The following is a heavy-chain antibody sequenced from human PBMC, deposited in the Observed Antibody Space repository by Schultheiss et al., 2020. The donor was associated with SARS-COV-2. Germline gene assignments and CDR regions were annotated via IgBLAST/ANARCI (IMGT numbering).Heavy chain of an antibody. V-gene: IGHV3-9*01. D-gene: IGHD3-3*01. J-gene: IGHJ6*02. CDR1: GFTFSSYW. CDR2: ISWNSGSI. Sequence: GGSLRLSCAASGFTFSSYWMHWVRQAPGKGLEWVSGISWNSGSIDYADSVKGRFTISRDNAKNSLYLQMNSLRAEDTALYYCARDLTYYDFWSGYYAPHYYYGMDVWGQGTTVTVSS. CDR3: ARDLTYYDFWSGYYAPHYYYGMDV.